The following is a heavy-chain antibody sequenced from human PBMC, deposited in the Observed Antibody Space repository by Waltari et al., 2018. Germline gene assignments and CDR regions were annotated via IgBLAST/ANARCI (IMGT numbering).Heavy chain of an antibody. CDR3: ARMGRSVTSSGSYYFDY. CDR2: IYYSGST. D-gene: IGHD4-17*01. Sequence: QVQLQASGPGLVKPSETLSLTCTVSGGSISSHYWSWIRQPPGKGLEWIGYIYYSGSTNYNPSLKSRVTISVDTSKNQFSLKLSSVTAADTAVYYCARMGRSVTSSGSYYFDYWGQGTLVTVSS. V-gene: IGHV4-59*11. J-gene: IGHJ4*02. CDR1: GGSISSHY.